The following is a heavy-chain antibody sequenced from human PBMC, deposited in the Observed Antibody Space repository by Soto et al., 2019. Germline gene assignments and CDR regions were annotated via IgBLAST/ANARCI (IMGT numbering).Heavy chain of an antibody. Sequence: GGSLRLSCAASGFTFSMYWMHWVRQVPGKGPEWVSRINDDGSSTNYADSVKGRFTISRDNAKNTLYLQMNALRAEDTAVYYWARGPRSTSTGTGAFWGQGTLVTVSS. V-gene: IGHV3-74*01. CDR1: GFTFSMYW. J-gene: IGHJ4*02. D-gene: IGHD1-1*01. CDR3: ARGPRSTSTGTGAF. CDR2: INDDGSST.